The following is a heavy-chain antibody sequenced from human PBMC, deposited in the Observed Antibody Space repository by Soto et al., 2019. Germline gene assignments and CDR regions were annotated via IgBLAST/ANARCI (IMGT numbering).Heavy chain of an antibody. D-gene: IGHD3-16*02. V-gene: IGHV1-69*13. CDR2: IIPIFGTA. J-gene: IGHJ4*02. CDR1: GGTFSSYA. CDR3: ARSRPGGLRLGELSLPLDY. Sequence: SVKVSCKASGGTFSSYAISWVRRAPGQGLEWMGGIIPIFGTANYAQKFQGRVTITADESTSTAYMELSSLRSEDTAVYYCARSRPGGLRLGELSLPLDYWGQGTLVTVSS.